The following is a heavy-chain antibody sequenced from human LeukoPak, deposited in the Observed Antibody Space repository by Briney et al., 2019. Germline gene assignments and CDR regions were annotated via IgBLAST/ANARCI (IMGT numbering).Heavy chain of an antibody. J-gene: IGHJ4*02. CDR1: GFTFSSYA. CDR3: AKDRGRRDGYNLNYFDY. V-gene: IGHV3-23*01. CDR2: VSGSGDNT. D-gene: IGHD5-12*01. Sequence: GGSLRLSCAASGFTFSSYAMSWVRQAPGKGLEWDSAVSGSGDNTYYADSVKGRFTISRDNSKNTLYLQMNSLRAEDTAVYYCAKDRGRRDGYNLNYFDYWGQGTLVTVSS.